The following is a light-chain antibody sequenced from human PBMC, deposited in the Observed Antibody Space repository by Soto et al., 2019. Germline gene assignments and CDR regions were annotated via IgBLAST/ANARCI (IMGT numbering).Light chain of an antibody. V-gene: IGKV3-15*01. J-gene: IGKJ4*01. CDR1: QSVSTN. Sequence: EIVMTQSPATLSVSPGERATLSCRASQSVSTNLAWYLQKPGQAPRLLIYGASTRATGIPARFSGSGSGTEFTLTISSLQSEDFAVYYCQQYNTWPPLTFGGGTKVEIK. CDR3: QQYNTWPPLT. CDR2: GAS.